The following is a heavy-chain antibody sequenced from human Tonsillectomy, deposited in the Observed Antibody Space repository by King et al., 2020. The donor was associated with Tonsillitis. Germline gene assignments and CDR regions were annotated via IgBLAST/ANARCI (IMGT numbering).Heavy chain of an antibody. Sequence: VQLVESGGGLVRPGGSLRLSCAASGFTLSSHTMNWVRRAPGKGLEWVSSISANGVYIYYADSIKARFTISRDTPKNSLFIQMNRLIAEDTAVYYCARGDLDSSGYFLDYWGQGTLVTVSS. CDR1: GFTLSSHT. CDR2: ISANGVYI. D-gene: IGHD3-22*01. CDR3: ARGDLDSSGYFLDY. V-gene: IGHV3-21*01. J-gene: IGHJ4*02.